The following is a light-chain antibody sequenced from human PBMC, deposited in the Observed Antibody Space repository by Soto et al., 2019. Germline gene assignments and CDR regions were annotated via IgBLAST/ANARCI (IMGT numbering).Light chain of an antibody. CDR1: SSDVGGYDY. Sequence: QSVLTQPASVSGSPGQSITISCTGTSSDVGGYDYVSWYQQHPGKAPKLMIYEVSNRPSGVSNRFSGSKSANTASLTISGLQAEDEADYYCSSYTSSNTLVFGGGTKVPVL. J-gene: IGLJ3*02. CDR2: EVS. V-gene: IGLV2-14*01. CDR3: SSYTSSNTLV.